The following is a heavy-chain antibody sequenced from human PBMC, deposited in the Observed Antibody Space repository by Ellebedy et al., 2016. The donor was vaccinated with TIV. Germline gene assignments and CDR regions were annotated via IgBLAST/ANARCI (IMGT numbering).Heavy chain of an antibody. Sequence: AASVKVSCKASGYTFASYGVNWVRQAPGQGLERMEWINTNSGNPTYAQAFTGRIVFSLDTSVSTAYLQISSLRAEDSAVYYCARTGIWGNAFDIWGQGTMVTVSS. J-gene: IGHJ3*02. D-gene: IGHD7-27*01. CDR2: INTNSGNP. CDR1: GYTFASYG. CDR3: ARTGIWGNAFDI. V-gene: IGHV7-4-1*02.